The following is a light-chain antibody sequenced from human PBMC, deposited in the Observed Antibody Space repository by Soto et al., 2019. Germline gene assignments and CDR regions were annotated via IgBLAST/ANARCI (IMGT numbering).Light chain of an antibody. Sequence: DLQMTQSPSTLSASVGDRVTISCRASQSISGWLAWYHQKPGKAPNLLIYKASTLESGVPSRFSGSGSGTEFTLTISSLQPDDFATYYCQQYNNYGSWTFGQGTKVEI. CDR3: QQYNNYGSWT. CDR2: KAS. V-gene: IGKV1-5*03. J-gene: IGKJ1*01. CDR1: QSISGW.